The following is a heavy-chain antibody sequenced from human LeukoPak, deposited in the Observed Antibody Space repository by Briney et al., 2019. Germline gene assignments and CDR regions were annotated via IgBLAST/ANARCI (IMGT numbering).Heavy chain of an antibody. Sequence: SETLSLTCTVSGGSISSYYWSWIRQPAGKGLEWIGRIYTSGSTNYNPSLKSRVTMSVDTSKNQFSLKLSSVTAADTAVYYCARRIYDSSGYYYRRNYYFDYWGQGTLVTVSS. CDR2: IYTSGST. CDR1: GGSISSYY. J-gene: IGHJ4*02. V-gene: IGHV4-4*07. D-gene: IGHD3-22*01. CDR3: ARRIYDSSGYYYRRNYYFDY.